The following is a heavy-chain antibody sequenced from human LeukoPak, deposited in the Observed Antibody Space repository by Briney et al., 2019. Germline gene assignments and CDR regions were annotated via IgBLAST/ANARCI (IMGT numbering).Heavy chain of an antibody. CDR3: ARGLDTGIDY. J-gene: IGHJ4*02. Sequence: SGGSLRLSCAASGFTFSSYEMNWVRQAPGKGLEWVSYISSSGSTIYYADSVKGRFTISRDNAKNSLYLQMNSLRAEDTAVYYCARGLDTGIDYWGQGTLVTVSS. D-gene: IGHD5-18*01. V-gene: IGHV3-48*03. CDR1: GFTFSSYE. CDR2: ISSSGSTI.